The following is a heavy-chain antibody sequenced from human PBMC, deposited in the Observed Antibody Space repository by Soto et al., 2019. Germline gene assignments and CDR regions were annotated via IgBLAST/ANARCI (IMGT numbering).Heavy chain of an antibody. CDR2: ISGSRGST. V-gene: IGHV3-23*01. J-gene: IGHJ3*02. D-gene: IGHD6-13*01. CDR1: GFTFSSYA. CDR3: AKDLIAAAGTDDAFDI. Sequence: EVQLLESGGGLVQPGGSLRLSCAASGFTFSSYAMSWVRQAPGKGLEWVSAISGSRGSTYYADSVKGRFTISRDNSKNTLYLQMNSLRAEDTAVYYCAKDLIAAAGTDDAFDIWGQGTMVTVSS.